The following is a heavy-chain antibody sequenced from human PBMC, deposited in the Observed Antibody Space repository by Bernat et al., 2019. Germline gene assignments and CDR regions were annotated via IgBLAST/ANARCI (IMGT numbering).Heavy chain of an antibody. CDR2: ISYDGSNK. Sequence: QVQLVESGGGVVQPGRSLRLSCAASGFTFSSYAMHWVRQAPGKGLEWVAVISYDGSNKDYADSVKGRFTISRDNSKNTLYLQMNSLRAEDTAMYYCAREHGDFYRYYFDYWGQGTLVTVSS. CDR3: AREHGDFYRYYFDY. J-gene: IGHJ4*02. CDR1: GFTFSSYA. D-gene: IGHD4-17*01. V-gene: IGHV3-30-3*01.